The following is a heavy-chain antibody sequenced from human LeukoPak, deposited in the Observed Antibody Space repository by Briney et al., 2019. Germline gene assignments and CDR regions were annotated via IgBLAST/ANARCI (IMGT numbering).Heavy chain of an antibody. CDR3: ARGGDSWSGFFD. CDR2: IYDSGST. Sequence: SSQTLSLTCTVSGGSISSGEYYWSWIRQPPGKGLEWIGNIYDSGSTYYTPSLKSRVIISVDTSKNQFSLKLSSVTAADTAVYYCARGGDSWSGFFDWGQGTLVTVSS. D-gene: IGHD3-3*01. J-gene: IGHJ4*02. CDR1: GGSISSGEYY. V-gene: IGHV4-30-4*01.